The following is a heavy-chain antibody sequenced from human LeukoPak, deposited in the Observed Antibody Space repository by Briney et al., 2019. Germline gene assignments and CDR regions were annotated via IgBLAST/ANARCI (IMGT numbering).Heavy chain of an antibody. CDR3: AKDDRYSSSWLLDY. V-gene: IGHV3-23*01. J-gene: IGHJ4*02. Sequence: GGTLRLSCAASGFTFSSYGMSWVRQAPGKGLEWVSGMSGSGGDTYYADSVKGRFTISRDNSKNTLYLQMNSLRAEDTAVYYCAKDDRYSSSWLLDYWGQGTLVTVSS. D-gene: IGHD6-13*01. CDR2: MSGSGGDT. CDR1: GFTFSSYG.